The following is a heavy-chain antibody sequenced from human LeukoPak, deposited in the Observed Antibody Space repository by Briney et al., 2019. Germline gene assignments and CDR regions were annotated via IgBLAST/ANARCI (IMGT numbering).Heavy chain of an antibody. CDR1: GGSFSGYY. CDR2: INHSGST. CDR3: ARLGCSGSSCYAVGDWFDP. Sequence: PSETLSLTCAVYGGSFSGYYWSWIRQPPGRGLEWIGEINHSGSTNYNPSLKSRVTISVDTSKNQFSLKLSSVTAADTAVYYCARLGCSGSSCYAVGDWFDPWGQGTLVTVSS. D-gene: IGHD2-15*01. V-gene: IGHV4-34*01. J-gene: IGHJ5*02.